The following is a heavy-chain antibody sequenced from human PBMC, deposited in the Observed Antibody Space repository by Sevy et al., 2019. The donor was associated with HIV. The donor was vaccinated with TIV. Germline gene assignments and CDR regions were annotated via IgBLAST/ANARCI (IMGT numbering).Heavy chain of an antibody. CDR2: INPSGGST. V-gene: IGHV1-46*01. Sequence: ASVKVSCKASGYTITSYYMHWVRQAPGQGLEWMGIINPSGGSTTYAQKFQGRVTMTRDTSKTTVYMELSSLRSEDTAVYYCARVGIAAAYRYSSSSPSEYFQHWGQGTLVTVSS. J-gene: IGHJ1*01. CDR3: ARVGIAAAYRYSSSSPSEYFQH. CDR1: GYTITSYY. D-gene: IGHD6-13*01.